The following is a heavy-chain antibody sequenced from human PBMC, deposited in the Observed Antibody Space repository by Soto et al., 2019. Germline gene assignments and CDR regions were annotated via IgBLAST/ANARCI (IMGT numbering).Heavy chain of an antibody. CDR2: IWYDGSNK. V-gene: IGHV3-33*01. CDR1: GFTFSSYG. CDR3: ARSDILTGYYLDY. Sequence: GGSLRLSCAASGFTFSSYGMHWVRQAPGKGLEWVAVIWYDGSNKYYADSVKGRFTISRDNSKNTLYLQMNSLRAEDTAVYYGARSDILTGYYLDYWGQGTLVTVSS. J-gene: IGHJ4*02. D-gene: IGHD3-9*01.